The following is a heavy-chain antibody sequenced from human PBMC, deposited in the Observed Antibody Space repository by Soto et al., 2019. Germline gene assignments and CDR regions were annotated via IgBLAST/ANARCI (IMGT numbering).Heavy chain of an antibody. CDR2: INAGNGNT. D-gene: IGHD3-22*01. J-gene: IGHJ6*02. CDR1: GYTFTSYA. V-gene: IGHV1-3*01. CDR3: ARWGSSGYYYTDYYYYGMDV. Sequence: GASVKVSCKASGYTFTSYAMHWVRQAPGQRLEWMGWINAGNGNTKYSQKFQGRVTITRDTSASTAYVELSSLRSEDTAVYYCARWGSSGYYYTDYYYYGMDVWGQGTTVTVSS.